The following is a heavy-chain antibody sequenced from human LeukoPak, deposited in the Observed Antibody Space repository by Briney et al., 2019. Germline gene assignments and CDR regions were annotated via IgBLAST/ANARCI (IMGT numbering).Heavy chain of an antibody. V-gene: IGHV3-72*01. CDR1: GFTFSSYE. CDR3: ARVTVTTDPFPYYFDY. Sequence: GGSLRLSCAASGFTFSSYEINWVRQAPGKGLDWVGRTRNKANSYTTEYAASVKGRFTISRDDSKNLLYLQMNSLKTEDTAVYYCARVTVTTDPFPYYFDYWGQGTLVTVSS. D-gene: IGHD4-17*01. J-gene: IGHJ4*02. CDR2: TRNKANSYTT.